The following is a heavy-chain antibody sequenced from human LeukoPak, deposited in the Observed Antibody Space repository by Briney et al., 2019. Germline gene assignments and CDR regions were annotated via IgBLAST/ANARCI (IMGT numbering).Heavy chain of an antibody. J-gene: IGHJ1*01. CDR2: FESEDGET. CDR3: ATSSLDDYIRGTYRHPLEF. V-gene: IGHV1-24*01. D-gene: IGHD3-16*02. CDR1: GNTLTDSS. Sequence: ASVPVSCKVSGNTLTDSSMHWVRQAPGKGLEWMGGFESEDGETVYAQKFQGRVIMTEDTSTDTGYMELSSLRSEDTAVYYCATSSLDDYIRGTYRHPLEFWGQGTLVTVSS.